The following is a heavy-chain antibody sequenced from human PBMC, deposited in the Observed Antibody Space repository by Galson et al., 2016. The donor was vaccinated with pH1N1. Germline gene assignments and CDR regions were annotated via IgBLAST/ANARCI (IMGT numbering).Heavy chain of an antibody. D-gene: IGHD2-2*01. CDR2: IDWDDEK. CDR1: GFSLRTFGVR. J-gene: IGHJ6*02. Sequence: PALVKPTQTLKLTCTFSGFSLRTFGVRVSWIRQSPGKALEWLARIDWDDEKFYSPSLKTRLTISKDTSKDQVVLTMTNMDPVDTGTYYCARTGVASGGRYHYGMDVWGQGTTVTVSS. V-gene: IGHV2-70*04. CDR3: ARTGVASGGRYHYGMDV.